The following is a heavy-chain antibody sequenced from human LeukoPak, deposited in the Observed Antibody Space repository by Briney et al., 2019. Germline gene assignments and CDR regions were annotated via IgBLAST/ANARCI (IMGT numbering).Heavy chain of an antibody. CDR1: GGSISSSSYY. CDR3: ARHVNWNYGGTTYYFDY. J-gene: IGHJ4*02. Sequence: SETLSLTCTVSGGSISSSSYYWGWIRQPPGKGLEWIASIYYSGSTYYNPSLKSRVTISVDTSKNQFSLKLSSVTAADTAVYHCARHVNWNYGGTTYYFDYWGQGTLVTVSS. D-gene: IGHD1-7*01. CDR2: IYYSGST. V-gene: IGHV4-39*01.